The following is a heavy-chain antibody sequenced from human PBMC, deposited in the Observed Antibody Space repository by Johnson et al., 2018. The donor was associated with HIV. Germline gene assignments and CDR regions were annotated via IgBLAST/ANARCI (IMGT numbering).Heavy chain of an antibody. J-gene: IGHJ3*02. D-gene: IGHD6-25*01. CDR2: ISYDGSNK. V-gene: IGHV3-30*18. CDR3: ANLAASAAFDM. Sequence: QVQLVESGGGVVQPGRSLRLSCAASGFTFSSYGMHWVRQAPGKGLEWVAVISYDGSNKYYADSVKGRFTISRDNSKNTLYLQMNSLRAEDTAVYYCANLAASAAFDMWGQGTLVTVS. CDR1: GFTFSSYG.